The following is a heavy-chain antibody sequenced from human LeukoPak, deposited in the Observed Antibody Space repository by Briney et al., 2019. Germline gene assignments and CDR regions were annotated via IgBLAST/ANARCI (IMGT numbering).Heavy chain of an antibody. D-gene: IGHD3-16*02. CDR3: AKASYSYGNDAFDI. CDR1: GFTFSNFA. V-gene: IGHV3-23*01. Sequence: GGPLRLSCTAYGFTFSNFAMAWVRQVPEKGLEWVSFIRGGGAGAHYADSVRGRFTISRDNSKNTLYLEMNSLRADDTAVYYCAKASYSYGNDAFDIWGQGTKVTVSS. CDR2: IRGGGAGA. J-gene: IGHJ3*02.